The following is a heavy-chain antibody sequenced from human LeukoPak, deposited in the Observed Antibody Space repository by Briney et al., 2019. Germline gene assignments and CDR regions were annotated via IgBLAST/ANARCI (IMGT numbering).Heavy chain of an antibody. CDR2: IWYDGSNK. Sequence: GRSLRLSCAASGFTFSSYGMHWVRQAPGEGLEWVAVIWYDGSNKYYADSVKGRFTISRDNSKNTLYLQMNSLRAEDTAVYYCARDITIFGVVTYYFDYWGQGTLVTVSS. D-gene: IGHD3-3*01. CDR3: ARDITIFGVVTYYFDY. CDR1: GFTFSSYG. J-gene: IGHJ4*02. V-gene: IGHV3-33*01.